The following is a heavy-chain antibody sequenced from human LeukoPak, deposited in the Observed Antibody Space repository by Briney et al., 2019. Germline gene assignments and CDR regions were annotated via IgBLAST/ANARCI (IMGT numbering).Heavy chain of an antibody. CDR1: GGSISSSSYY. J-gene: IGHJ5*02. CDR2: IYYSGST. Sequence: PSETLSLTRTVSGGSISSSSYYWGWIRQPPGKGLEWIGSIYYSGSTYYNPSLKSRVTISVDTSKNQFSLKLSSVTAADTAVYYCARHGYWVPEVDIVPTIPNWFGPWGQGTLVTVSS. CDR3: ARHGYWVPEVDIVPTIPNWFGP. D-gene: IGHD5-12*01. V-gene: IGHV4-39*07.